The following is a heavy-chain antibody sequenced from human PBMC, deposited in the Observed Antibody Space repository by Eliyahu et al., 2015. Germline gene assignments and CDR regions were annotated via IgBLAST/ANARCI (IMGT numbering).Heavy chain of an antibody. V-gene: IGHV1-18*01. CDR1: GYSFSNFG. CDR2: ISAYNGVA. Sequence: QVQLVQSGGEVKEPGASVKVSCKASGYSFSNFGISWVRQAPGQGLEWMGWISAYNGVAKYGQKIQDRLSLTIDTSTNTAHMELRSLRSDDTAVYYCARVRITGKTKWLDPWGQGTLVTVSS. D-gene: IGHD1-20*01. CDR3: ARVRITGKTKWLDP. J-gene: IGHJ5*02.